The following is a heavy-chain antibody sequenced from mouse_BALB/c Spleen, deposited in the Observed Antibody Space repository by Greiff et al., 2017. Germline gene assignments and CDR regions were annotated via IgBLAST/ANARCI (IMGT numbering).Heavy chain of an antibody. Sequence: QVQLQQSAAELARPGASVKMSCKASGYTFTSYTMHWVKQRPGQGLEWIGYINPSSGYTEYNQKFKDKTTLTADKSSSTAYMQLSSLTSEDSAVYYCARRRNWDLLYAMDYWGQGTSVTVSS. CDR1: GYTFTSYT. V-gene: IGHV1-4*02. J-gene: IGHJ4*01. D-gene: IGHD4-1*01. CDR3: ARRRNWDLLYAMDY. CDR2: INPSSGYT.